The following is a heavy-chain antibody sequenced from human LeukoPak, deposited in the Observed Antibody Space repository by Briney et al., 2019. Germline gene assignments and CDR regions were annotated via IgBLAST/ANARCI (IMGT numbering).Heavy chain of an antibody. CDR2: ISGSGGSA. CDR3: AKDYDILTGLFDY. J-gene: IGHJ4*02. V-gene: IGHV3-23*01. D-gene: IGHD3-9*01. CDR1: GFTFSSYA. Sequence: GGSLRLSCAASGFTFSSYAMSWVRQAPGKGLEWVSAISGSGGSAYYADSVKGRFTISRDNSKNTLYLQMNSLRAEDTAVYYCAKDYDILTGLFDYWGQGTLVTVSS.